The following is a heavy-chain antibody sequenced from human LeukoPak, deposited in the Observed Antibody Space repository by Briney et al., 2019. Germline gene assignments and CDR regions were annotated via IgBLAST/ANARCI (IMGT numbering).Heavy chain of an antibody. V-gene: IGHV4-59*01. CDR1: GGSISSYY. Sequence: KPSETLSLTCTVSGGSISSYYWSWIRQPPGKGLEWIGYIYYSGSTNYNPSLKSRVTISVDTSKNQFSLKLSSVTAADTAVYYCARDRGGWYGPNWFDPWGQGTLVTVSS. CDR3: ARDRGGWYGPNWFDP. D-gene: IGHD6-19*01. J-gene: IGHJ5*02. CDR2: IYYSGST.